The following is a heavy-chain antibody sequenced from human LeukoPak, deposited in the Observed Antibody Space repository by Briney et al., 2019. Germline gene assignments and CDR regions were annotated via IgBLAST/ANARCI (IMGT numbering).Heavy chain of an antibody. CDR2: IYPGDSDT. CDR3: ASRFGSDFDY. CDR1: GXPFTNYW. V-gene: IGHV5-51*01. J-gene: IGHJ4*02. D-gene: IGHD3-16*01. Sequence: GASLKISCKGSGXPFTNYWIAWVRQMPGKGLKWLGIIYPGDSDTRYTPTVQGQVTISDHKSISTAYLQWSRLKASDTAMYYCASRFGSDFDYWGQGTLVTVSS.